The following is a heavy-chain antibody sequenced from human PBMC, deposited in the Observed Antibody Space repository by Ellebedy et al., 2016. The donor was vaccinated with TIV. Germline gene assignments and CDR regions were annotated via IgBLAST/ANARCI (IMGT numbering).Heavy chain of an antibody. CDR1: GGSISSYY. J-gene: IGHJ5*02. Sequence: MPSETLSLTCTVSGGSISSYYWSWIRQPPGKGLEWIGYIYYSGRTNYNPSLKSRVTISVDTSKNQFSLKLSSVTAADTAVYYCERVPQLYNWFDPWGQGTLVTVSS. CDR2: IYYSGRT. V-gene: IGHV4-59*01. CDR3: ERVPQLYNWFDP.